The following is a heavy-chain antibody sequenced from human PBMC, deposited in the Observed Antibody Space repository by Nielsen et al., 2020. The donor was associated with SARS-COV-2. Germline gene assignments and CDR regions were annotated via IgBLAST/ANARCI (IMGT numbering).Heavy chain of an antibody. V-gene: IGHV3-73*01. J-gene: IGHJ6*02. CDR2: IRTKANNYAT. Sequence: VRPMPGKGLEWVGRIRTKANNYATTYAASVKGRFTISRDDSKNTAFLQMNSLKTEDTAVYFCIRRGESCSGGNCYPYYYHGVDVWGQGTTVTVSS. D-gene: IGHD2-15*01. CDR3: IRRGESCSGGNCYPYYYHGVDV.